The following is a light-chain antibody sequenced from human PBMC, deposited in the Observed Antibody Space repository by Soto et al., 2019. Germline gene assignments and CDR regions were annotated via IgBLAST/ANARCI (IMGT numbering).Light chain of an antibody. J-gene: IGKJ1*01. CDR2: AAS. CDR3: QQHYNTPRT. CDR1: QSISSF. V-gene: IGKV1-39*01. Sequence: DIQMTQSPSSLSTSVGDRVTISCRASQSISSFLNWFQQKPGKAPKLLIYAASSLQSGVPSRFSGSGSGTNFTLTIDSLQPEDFATYYCQQHYNTPRTFGQGTKV.